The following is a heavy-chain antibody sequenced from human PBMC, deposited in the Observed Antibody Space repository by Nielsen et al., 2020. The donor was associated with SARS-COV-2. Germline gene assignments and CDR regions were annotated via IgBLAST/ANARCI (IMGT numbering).Heavy chain of an antibody. J-gene: IGHJ4*02. CDR2: ISYDGSNK. CDR3: AKDWTAIVVVPSGGVDY. Sequence: GGSLRLSCAASGFTFSTYGMHWVRQAPGKGLEWVAAISYDGSNKYYVDSVKGRFTISRDNSKNTLYLQMSNLREEDTAVYYCAKDWTAIVVVPSGGVDYWGQGTLVTVSS. CDR1: GFTFSTYG. V-gene: IGHV3-30*18. D-gene: IGHD2-15*01.